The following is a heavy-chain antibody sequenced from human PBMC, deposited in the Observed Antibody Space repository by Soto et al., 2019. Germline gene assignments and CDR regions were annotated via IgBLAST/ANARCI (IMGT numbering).Heavy chain of an antibody. CDR3: AKDRYYDTPGWFDP. D-gene: IGHD3-22*01. CDR2: ISANGGSI. J-gene: IGHJ5*02. CDR1: GFTFRDHA. V-gene: IGHV3-23*01. Sequence: EAQLLASGGGLVQPGGSLRLSCVGSGFTFRDHAMRWVRQAPWRGLEWVSAISANGGSIQHADSVKGRFSVSRDNAKNTVHLQMDNLRPEDSAVYYCAKDRYYDTPGWFDPWGQGSRVIVSS.